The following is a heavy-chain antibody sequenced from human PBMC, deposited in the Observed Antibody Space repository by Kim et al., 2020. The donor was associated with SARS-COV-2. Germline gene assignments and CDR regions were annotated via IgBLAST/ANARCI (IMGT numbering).Heavy chain of an antibody. Sequence: YNPSLKSRVTISVDTSKNQFSLKLSSVTAADTAVYYCAREDSYNWNYFDYWGQGTLVTVSS. J-gene: IGHJ4*02. CDR3: AREDSYNWNYFDY. D-gene: IGHD1-20*01. V-gene: IGHV4-30-2*05.